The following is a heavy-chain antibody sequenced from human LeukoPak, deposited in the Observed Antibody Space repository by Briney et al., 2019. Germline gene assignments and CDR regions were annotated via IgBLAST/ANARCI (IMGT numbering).Heavy chain of an antibody. CDR3: ARGYDSSGYYYYYYYMDV. D-gene: IGHD3-22*01. CDR1: GYTFTGYY. V-gene: IGHV1-2*02. Sequence: GASVKVSCKACGYTFTGYYMHWVRRAPGQGLEWMGWINPNSGGTNYAQKFQGRVTMTRDTSISTAYMELSRLRSDDTAVYYCARGYDSSGYYYYYYYMDVWGKGTTVTVSS. J-gene: IGHJ6*03. CDR2: INPNSGGT.